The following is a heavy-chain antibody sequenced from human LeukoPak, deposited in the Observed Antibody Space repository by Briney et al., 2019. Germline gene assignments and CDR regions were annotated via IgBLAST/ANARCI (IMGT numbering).Heavy chain of an antibody. J-gene: IGHJ6*03. CDR2: INPSGGST. D-gene: IGHD3-3*01. V-gene: IGHV1-46*01. CDR3: ARAPYHYDFWSGYYVGPSNYYYYYMDV. Sequence: GASVKVFCKASGYTFTSYYMHWVRQAPGQGLEWMGIINPSGGSTSYAQKFQGRVTMTRDMSTSTVYMELSSLRSEDTAVYYCARAPYHYDFWSGYYVGPSNYYYYYMDVWGKGTTVTVSS. CDR1: GYTFTSYY.